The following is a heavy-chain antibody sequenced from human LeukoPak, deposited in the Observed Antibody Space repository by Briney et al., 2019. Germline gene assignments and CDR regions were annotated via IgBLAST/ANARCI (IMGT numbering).Heavy chain of an antibody. CDR2: INPSGGST. CDR3: AREDGCSSTSCYEAFDI. CDR1: GYTFTNYY. Sequence: ASVKVSCKASGYTFTNYYMHWVRQAPGQGPEWMGIINPSGGSTSYAQKFQGRVTMTRDTSTSTVYMELSSLRSEDTAVYYCAREDGCSSTSCYEAFDIWGQGTMVTVSS. V-gene: IGHV1-46*01. J-gene: IGHJ3*02. D-gene: IGHD2-2*01.